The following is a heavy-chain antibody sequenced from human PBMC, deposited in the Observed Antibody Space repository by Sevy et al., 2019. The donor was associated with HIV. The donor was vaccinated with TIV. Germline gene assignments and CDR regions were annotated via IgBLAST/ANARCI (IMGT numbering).Heavy chain of an antibody. J-gene: IGHJ4*02. CDR1: GFSFSKYW. V-gene: IGHV3-7*01. D-gene: IGHD3-9*01. CDR2: IKEDGSQK. Sequence: VGSLRLSCAASGFSFSKYWMSWVRQAPGKALEWVANIKEDGSQKNYLESVKGRFTISRDNAKNLLYLQMNNLRADDKAVYYCARDPDILSGYPSHYFDYWGQGTLVTVSS. CDR3: ARDPDILSGYPSHYFDY.